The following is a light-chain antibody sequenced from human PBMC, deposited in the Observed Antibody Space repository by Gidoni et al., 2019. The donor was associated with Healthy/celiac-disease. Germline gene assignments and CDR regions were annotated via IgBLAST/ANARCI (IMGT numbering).Light chain of an antibody. V-gene: IGKV3-20*01. Sequence: EIVLPQSPGTLSLSPGERATLSCRASQSVSSSYLAWYQQKPGQAPRLLIYGASSRATGIPDRFSGRGSGTDFTLTISRLEPEDFAVYYCQQYGSSPYTFXQXTKLEIK. CDR1: QSVSSSY. CDR3: QQYGSSPYT. J-gene: IGKJ2*01. CDR2: GAS.